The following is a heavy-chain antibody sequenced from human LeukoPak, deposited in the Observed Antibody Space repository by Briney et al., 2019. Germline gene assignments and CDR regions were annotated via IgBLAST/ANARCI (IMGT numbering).Heavy chain of an antibody. D-gene: IGHD2-15*01. J-gene: IGHJ4*02. Sequence: PSETLSLTCTVSGGSISSYYWSWIRQPPGKGLEWIGYISYSGSTNYNPSLKSRVTISVDTSKNQFSLNLSSVTAADTAVYYCARQGARQSPLLYWGQGALVTVSS. CDR2: ISYSGST. CDR1: GGSISSYY. CDR3: ARQGARQSPLLY. V-gene: IGHV4-59*08.